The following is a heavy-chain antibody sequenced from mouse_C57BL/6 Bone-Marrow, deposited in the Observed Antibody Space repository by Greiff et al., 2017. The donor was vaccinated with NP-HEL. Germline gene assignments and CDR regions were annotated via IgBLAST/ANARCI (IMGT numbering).Heavy chain of an antibody. CDR2: INPSTGGT. Sequence: AGPELVKPGASVKISCKASGYSFTGYYMNWVKQSPEKSLEWIGEINPSTGGTTYNQKFKAKATLTVDKSSSTAYMQLKSLTSEDSAVYYCAYGSSHWYFDVWVTGTTVTVSS. CDR1: GYSFTGYY. J-gene: IGHJ1*03. V-gene: IGHV1-42*01. D-gene: IGHD1-1*01. CDR3: AYGSSHWYFDV.